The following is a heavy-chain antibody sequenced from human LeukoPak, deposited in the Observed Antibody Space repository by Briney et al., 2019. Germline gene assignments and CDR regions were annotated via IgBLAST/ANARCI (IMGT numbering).Heavy chain of an antibody. CDR2: IYYSGLT. J-gene: IGHJ4*02. V-gene: IGHV4-59*12. CDR1: GFTFSSYS. D-gene: IGHD1/OR15-1a*01. Sequence: GSLRLSCAASGFTFSSYSMNWVRQPPGKGLEWIGYIYYSGLTYYNPSLKSRLIISVDTSKNQFSLKLSSVTAADTAVYYCARGSRRGTGTSPGNYWGQGTLVTVSS. CDR3: ARGSRRGTGTSPGNY.